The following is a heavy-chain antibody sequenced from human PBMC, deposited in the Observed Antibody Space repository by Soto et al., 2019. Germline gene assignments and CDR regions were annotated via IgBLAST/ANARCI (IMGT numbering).Heavy chain of an antibody. J-gene: IGHJ5*02. Sequence: LSLTCAVYGGSFSGYYWSWIRQPPGKGLEWIGEINHSGSTNYNPSLKSRVTISVDTSKNQFSLKLSSVTAADTAVYYCARGLVVVPAARPATPNWFDPWGQGTLVTVSS. V-gene: IGHV4-34*01. CDR1: GGSFSGYY. CDR3: ARGLVVVPAARPATPNWFDP. CDR2: INHSGST. D-gene: IGHD2-2*01.